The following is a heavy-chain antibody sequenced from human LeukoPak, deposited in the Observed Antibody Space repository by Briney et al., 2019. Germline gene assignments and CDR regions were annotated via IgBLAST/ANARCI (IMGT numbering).Heavy chain of an antibody. CDR1: GFTFSSYG. Sequence: GGSLRLSCAASGFTFSSYGMHWVRQAPGKGLEWVAVISYDGSNKYYADSVKGRFTISRDNSKNTLYLQMNSLRADDTAVYYCAKLGGNSFSDYWGQGTLVTVSS. CDR2: ISYDGSNK. CDR3: AKLGGNSFSDY. V-gene: IGHV3-30*18. D-gene: IGHD1-26*01. J-gene: IGHJ4*02.